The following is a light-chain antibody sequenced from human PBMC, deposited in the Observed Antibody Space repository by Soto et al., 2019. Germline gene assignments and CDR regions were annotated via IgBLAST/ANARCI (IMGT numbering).Light chain of an antibody. CDR2: DAS. CDR1: QSVSSY. J-gene: IGKJ4*01. CDR3: QQRSNWPPT. V-gene: IGKV3-11*01. Sequence: EIVLTQSPANLSLYPGERATLSCRASQSVSSYLAWYQQKPGQAPRLLIYDASNRATGIPARFSGSGSGTDFTLTISSLEPEDFAVYYCQQRSNWPPTFGGGTKVEIK.